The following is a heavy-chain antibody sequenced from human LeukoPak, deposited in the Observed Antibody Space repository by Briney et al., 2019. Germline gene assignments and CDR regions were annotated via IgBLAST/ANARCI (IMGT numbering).Heavy chain of an antibody. D-gene: IGHD6-19*01. Sequence: GGSLRLSCAASGFIFSNYWMAWVRQAPGKGLEWVANIKQDGSEKYYVDSVKGRFTISRDNARNTLSLQMNSLRAEDTGVYYCARVAVADYWGQGTLVTVSS. J-gene: IGHJ4*02. V-gene: IGHV3-7*04. CDR1: GFIFSNYW. CDR2: IKQDGSEK. CDR3: ARVAVADY.